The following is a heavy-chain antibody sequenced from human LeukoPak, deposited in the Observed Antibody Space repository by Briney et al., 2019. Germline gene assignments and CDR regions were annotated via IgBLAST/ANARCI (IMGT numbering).Heavy chain of an antibody. CDR1: GGSISSYY. CDR2: IYTSGST. J-gene: IGHJ6*03. CDR3: ARRGSSTPGDYYYMDV. Sequence: SSETLSLTCTVSGGSISSYYWSWIRQPPGKGLEWIGYIYTSGSTNYNPSLKSRVTISVDTSKNQFSLKLSSVTAAETAVYYCARRGSSTPGDYYYMDVWGKGTTVTVSS. V-gene: IGHV4-4*09. D-gene: IGHD2-2*01.